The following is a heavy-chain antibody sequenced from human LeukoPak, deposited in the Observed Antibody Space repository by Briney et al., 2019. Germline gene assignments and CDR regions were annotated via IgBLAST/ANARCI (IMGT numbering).Heavy chain of an antibody. D-gene: IGHD3-10*01. J-gene: IGHJ4*02. CDR3: ARDFLGEGGAGGY. Sequence: PGGSLRLSCAASGFTFSTYAMNWVRQAPGKGLEWVSSISPTSAHTFHADSVRGRFTISRDNAKNSLYLQMNSLRAEDTAVYYCARDFLGEGGAGGYRGQGTLVTVSS. V-gene: IGHV3-21*01. CDR2: ISPTSAHT. CDR1: GFTFSTYA.